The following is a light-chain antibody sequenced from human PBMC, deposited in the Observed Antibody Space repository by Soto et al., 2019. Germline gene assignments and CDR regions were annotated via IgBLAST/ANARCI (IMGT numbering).Light chain of an antibody. V-gene: IGKV1-5*01. Sequence: DIQMTQSPSTLSASVGDRVTITCRASQSISSWLAWYQQKPGKAPKLLIYDASSLESGVPSRFSGSGYGTEFTLTISSLQPDDFASYYCRQYNSYSWRFGQGTEVEIK. CDR3: RQYNSYSWR. J-gene: IGKJ1*01. CDR2: DAS. CDR1: QSISSW.